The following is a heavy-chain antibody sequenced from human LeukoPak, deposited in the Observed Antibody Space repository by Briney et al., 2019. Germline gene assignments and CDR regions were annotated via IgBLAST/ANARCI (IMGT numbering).Heavy chain of an antibody. J-gene: IGHJ4*02. CDR1: GGSISSYY. CDR3: ARDLLSTAGYFDY. D-gene: IGHD6-19*01. V-gene: IGHV4-59*01. Sequence: SETLSLTCTVPGGSISSYYWSWIRQPPGKGLEWIGYIYYSGSTNYNPSLKSRVTISVDTSKNQSSLNLSSVTAADTAVYYCARDLLSTAGYFDYWGQGTLVTVSS. CDR2: IYYSGST.